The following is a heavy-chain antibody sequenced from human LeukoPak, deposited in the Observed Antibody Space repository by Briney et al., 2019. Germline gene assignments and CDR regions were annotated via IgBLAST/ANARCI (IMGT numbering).Heavy chain of an antibody. D-gene: IGHD3-10*01. CDR1: GGSISSNTYD. J-gene: IGHJ3*02. CDR3: ARHRSNRVFPPFDI. V-gene: IGHV4-39*01. CDR2: IHYTGST. Sequence: SETLSLTCAVSGGSISSNTYDWGWIRQPPGLGLEWIGSIHYTGSTYYNPSLKSRVTVSADTSKNQLSLKLTSVTASDTAVYYCARHRSNRVFPPFDIWGQGTMVAVSS.